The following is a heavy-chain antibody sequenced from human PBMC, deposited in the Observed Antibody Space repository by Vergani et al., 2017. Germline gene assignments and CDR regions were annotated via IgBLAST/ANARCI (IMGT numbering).Heavy chain of an antibody. J-gene: IGHJ4*02. CDR3: ARDLLGYCSGGSCYSADY. V-gene: IGHV1-18*01. D-gene: IGHD2-15*01. CDR2: ISAYNGNT. CDR1: GYTFTSYG. Sequence: QVQLVQSGAEVKKPGASVKVSCKASGYTFTSYGISWVRQAPGQGLGWMGWISAYNGNTNYAQKLQGRVTMTTDTSTSTAYMELRSLRSDDTAVYYCARDLLGYCSGGSCYSADYWGQGTLVTVSS.